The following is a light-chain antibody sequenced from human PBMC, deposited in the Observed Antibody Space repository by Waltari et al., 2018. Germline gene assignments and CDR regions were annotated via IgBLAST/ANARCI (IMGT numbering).Light chain of an antibody. CDR2: TAS. J-gene: IGKJ4*01. Sequence: DIQMTQSPSSLSASVGDRVTITCRASQSISTSLNWYQHKPGKAPKLLIYTASTLQTGVPSRFSAIGSGSDFTLTINDLQPDDFATYYCQQTYRAPLIFGGGTKVEIE. V-gene: IGKV1-39*01. CDR3: QQTYRAPLI. CDR1: QSISTS.